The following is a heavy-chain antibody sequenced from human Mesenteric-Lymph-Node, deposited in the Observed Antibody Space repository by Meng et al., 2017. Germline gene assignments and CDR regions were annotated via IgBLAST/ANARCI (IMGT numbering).Heavy chain of an antibody. CDR1: GYTFTSYG. D-gene: IGHD3-22*01. J-gene: IGHJ1*01. CDR2: ISAYNGNP. Sequence: ASVKVSCKASGYTFTSYGISWVRHAPGQGLEWMGWISAYNGNPNYAQKLQGRVTMTTDTSTSTAYMELRSLRSDDTAVYYCARGNWYYYDSSGYHSPPQHWGQGTLVTVSS. V-gene: IGHV1-18*01. CDR3: ARGNWYYYDSSGYHSPPQH.